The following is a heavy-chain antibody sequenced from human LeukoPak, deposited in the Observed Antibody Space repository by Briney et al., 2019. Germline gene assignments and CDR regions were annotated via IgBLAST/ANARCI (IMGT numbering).Heavy chain of an antibody. Sequence: SETLSLTCTVSGGSISSGGYYWSWIRQHPGKGLEWIGYIYYSGSTYYNPSLKSRVTISVDKSKNQFSLKLSPVTAADTAVYYCASYYGSGSYDAFDIWGQGTMVTVSS. J-gene: IGHJ3*02. CDR1: GGSISSGGYY. V-gene: IGHV4-31*03. CDR3: ASYYGSGSYDAFDI. D-gene: IGHD3-10*01. CDR2: IYYSGST.